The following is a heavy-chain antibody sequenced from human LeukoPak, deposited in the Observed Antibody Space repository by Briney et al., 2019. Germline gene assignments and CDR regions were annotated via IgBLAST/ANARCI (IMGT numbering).Heavy chain of an antibody. CDR1: GFTFSSHA. Sequence: GGSLRLSCGASGFTFSSHAMSWVRQTPERGLGWVSAITGGGDSAYYPDSVKGRFTISRDNSKNTLYLQMNNLGAGDTALYYCVSGDTGSGYYYWGQGTLVTVSS. CDR2: ITGGGDSA. J-gene: IGHJ4*02. V-gene: IGHV3-23*01. D-gene: IGHD3-22*01. CDR3: VSGDTGSGYYY.